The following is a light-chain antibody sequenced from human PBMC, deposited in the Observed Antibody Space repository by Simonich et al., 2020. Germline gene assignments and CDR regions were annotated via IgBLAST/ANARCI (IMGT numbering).Light chain of an antibody. CDR2: EVS. V-gene: IGLV2-8*01. CDR1: SSDVGGYTY. J-gene: IGLJ2*01. CDR3: SSYAGSNPL. Sequence: QSALTQPPSASGSPGQSVTISCTGTSSDVGGYTYVSLYQQHPGKAPKLMIYEVSKRPSGVPDRFSGPKSGNTASLTVSGLQAEDEADYYCSSYAGSNPLFGGGTKLTVL.